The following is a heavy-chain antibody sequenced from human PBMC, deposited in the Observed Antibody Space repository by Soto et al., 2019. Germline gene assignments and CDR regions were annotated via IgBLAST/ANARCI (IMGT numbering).Heavy chain of an antibody. Sequence: PSETLSLTCTVSGDSISSGGYYWSWIRQHPGKGLEWIGYIYYSGSTYYNPSLKSRVTISVDTSKNQFSLKLSSVTAADTAVYYCARGPGDNCSSTSCSTSYYYGMDVWGQGTTVTVSS. CDR2: IYYSGST. D-gene: IGHD2-2*02. V-gene: IGHV4-31*03. CDR3: ARGPGDNCSSTSCSTSYYYGMDV. CDR1: GDSISSGGYY. J-gene: IGHJ6*02.